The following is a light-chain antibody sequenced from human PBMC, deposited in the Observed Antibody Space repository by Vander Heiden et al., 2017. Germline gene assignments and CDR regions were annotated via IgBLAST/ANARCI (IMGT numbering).Light chain of an antibody. Sequence: EIVLTQSPATLSSSPGERATLPCRASQSVNNFLTWYQQKRGQAPELLIYDASNRATGIPARFSGSGSGTDFTLTISSLEPEDFAVYYCQQRKNWPLTFGGGTKVEI. J-gene: IGKJ4*01. V-gene: IGKV3-11*01. CDR3: QQRKNWPLT. CDR1: QSVNNF. CDR2: DAS.